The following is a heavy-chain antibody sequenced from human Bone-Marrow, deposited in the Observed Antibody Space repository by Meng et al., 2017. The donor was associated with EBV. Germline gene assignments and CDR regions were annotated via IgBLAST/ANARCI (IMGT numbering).Heavy chain of an antibody. J-gene: IGHJ5*02. D-gene: IGHD3-10*01. CDR3: ARRVTMVRGVITNWFDP. CDR2: INPNSGGT. Sequence: VPPGRSGGRVRKPGASVKVPCKASGYPFTGYYMHWVRQAPGQGLEWMGRINPNSGGTNYAQKFQGRVTMTRDTSISTAYMELSRLRSDDTAVYYCARRVTMVRGVITNWFDPWGQGTLVTVSS. V-gene: IGHV1-2*06. CDR1: GYPFTGYY.